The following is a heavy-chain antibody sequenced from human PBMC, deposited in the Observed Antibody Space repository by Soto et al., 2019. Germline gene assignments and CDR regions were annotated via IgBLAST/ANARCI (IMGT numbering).Heavy chain of an antibody. CDR3: AKVPQCVLRYHDWFFDD. CDR2: ISGSGDIT. V-gene: IGHV3-23*01. D-gene: IGHD3-9*01. CDR1: GFSFSNSA. Sequence: EVHLLESGGGLVQPGGSLRLSCTVSGFSFSNSAMTWVRQAPGKGLEWVSGISGSGDITYNTDSVKARCAISRDTSNNVVYLQMMSLRAEDTAVYYCAKVPQCVLRYHDWFFDDWGQGTLVTVSS. J-gene: IGHJ4*02.